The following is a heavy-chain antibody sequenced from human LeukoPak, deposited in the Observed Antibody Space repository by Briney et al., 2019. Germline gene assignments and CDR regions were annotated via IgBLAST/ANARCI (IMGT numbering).Heavy chain of an antibody. J-gene: IGHJ3*02. CDR2: IYTTVTA. D-gene: IGHD6-6*01. Sequence: PSEALSLTCIMSGGSLGPYYWSWIRQAAGKGPEWIGRIYTTVTADYNPSLKGRVFLSVDTSKNQVSLKVTSVTAADTAVYYCARDHSSSSWMDSFEIWGPGTKVTVSS. CDR3: ARDHSSSSWMDSFEI. V-gene: IGHV4-4*07. CDR1: GGSLGPYY.